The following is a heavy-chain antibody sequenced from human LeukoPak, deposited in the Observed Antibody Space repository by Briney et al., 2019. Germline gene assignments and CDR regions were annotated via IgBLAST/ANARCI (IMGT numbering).Heavy chain of an antibody. Sequence: GESLRLSCAASGFTFSSYWMSWVRQAPGKGLEWVANIKQDGSEKYYVDSVKGRFTISRDNAKNSLYLQMNSLRAEDTAVYYCAREELDYGSGSYYNGLDYWGQGTLVTVSS. J-gene: IGHJ4*02. D-gene: IGHD3-10*01. CDR2: IKQDGSEK. V-gene: IGHV3-7*01. CDR3: AREELDYGSGSYYNGLDY. CDR1: GFTFSSYW.